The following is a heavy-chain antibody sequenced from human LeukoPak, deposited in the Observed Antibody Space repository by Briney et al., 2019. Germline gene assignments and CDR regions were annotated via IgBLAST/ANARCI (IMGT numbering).Heavy chain of an antibody. J-gene: IGHJ4*02. Sequence: ASVKVSRKASGYTFTGYYMHWVRQAPGQGLEWMGWINPNTGGTNFAQKFQGRVTMTRDTSISTAYMELSRLRSDDTAVYYCARDPPARSSGWYYFDYWGQGTLVTVSS. CDR2: INPNTGGT. D-gene: IGHD6-19*01. CDR3: ARDPPARSSGWYYFDY. CDR1: GYTFTGYY. V-gene: IGHV1-2*02.